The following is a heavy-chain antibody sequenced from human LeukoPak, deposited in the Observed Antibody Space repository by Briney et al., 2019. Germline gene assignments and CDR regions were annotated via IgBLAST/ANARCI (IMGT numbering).Heavy chain of an antibody. Sequence: SETLSLTCAVYGGSFSGYYWSWIRQPPGKGLEWIGEINHSGSTNYNPSLKSRVTISVDTSKNQFSLKLSSVTAADTAVCYCARQQLVIYYYYGMDVWGQGTTVTVSS. D-gene: IGHD6-13*01. V-gene: IGHV4-34*01. CDR2: INHSGST. CDR3: ARQQLVIYYYYGMDV. J-gene: IGHJ6*02. CDR1: GGSFSGYY.